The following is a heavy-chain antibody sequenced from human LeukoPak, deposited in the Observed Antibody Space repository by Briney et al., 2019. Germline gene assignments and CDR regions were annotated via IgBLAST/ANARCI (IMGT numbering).Heavy chain of an antibody. J-gene: IGHJ4*02. Sequence: SQTLSLTCTVSGGPISSGGYYWSWIPQHPGKGLEWIGYIYYSGSTYYNPSLKSRVTISVDTSKNQFSLKLSSVTAADTAVYYCARGTTYGYALGFDYWGQGTLVTVSS. V-gene: IGHV4-31*03. D-gene: IGHD5-18*01. CDR3: ARGTTYGYALGFDY. CDR1: GGPISSGGYY. CDR2: IYYSGST.